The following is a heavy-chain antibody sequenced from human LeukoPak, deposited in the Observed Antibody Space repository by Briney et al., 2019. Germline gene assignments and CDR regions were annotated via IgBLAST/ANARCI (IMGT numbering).Heavy chain of an antibody. J-gene: IGHJ4*02. D-gene: IGHD3-10*01. Sequence: XVKVSCKASGGTFSSYTISWVRQAPGQGLEWMVSIIPLLVIANFPQQFQGRVTITADKSTSTAYMELSSLRSEDTAVYYCARGMRGVIRSFDYWGQGTLVTVSS. CDR1: GGTFSSYT. CDR2: IIPLLVIA. V-gene: IGHV1-69*02. CDR3: ARGMRGVIRSFDY.